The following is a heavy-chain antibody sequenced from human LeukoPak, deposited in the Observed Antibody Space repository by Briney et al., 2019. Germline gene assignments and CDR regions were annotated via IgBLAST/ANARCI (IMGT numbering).Heavy chain of an antibody. Sequence: GSVKVSCKASGYTFTSYGINGVRQAPGQGLEWMGWISAYNGKTNYTQKPQGRVTMTTDTSTSTAYMELRSLRSDDTAVYYCAREVPYDSSVYYQPLDYWGQGTLVTVSS. CDR1: GYTFTSYG. CDR3: AREVPYDSSVYYQPLDY. V-gene: IGHV1-18*01. CDR2: ISAYNGKT. D-gene: IGHD3-22*01. J-gene: IGHJ4*02.